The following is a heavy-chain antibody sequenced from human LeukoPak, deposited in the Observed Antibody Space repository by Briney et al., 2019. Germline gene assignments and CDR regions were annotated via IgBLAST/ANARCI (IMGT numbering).Heavy chain of an antibody. V-gene: IGHV4-59*01. J-gene: IGHJ4*02. CDR3: ARLDYYDSSGYYPY. CDR1: CGSFSGYY. Sequence: KPSETLSFTCAVYCGSFSGYYWSWIRQPPGKGLEWIGYIYYSGSTNYNPSLKSRVTISVDTSKNQFSLKLSSVTAADTAVYYCARLDYYDSSGYYPYWGQGTLVTVSS. D-gene: IGHD3-22*01. CDR2: IYYSGST.